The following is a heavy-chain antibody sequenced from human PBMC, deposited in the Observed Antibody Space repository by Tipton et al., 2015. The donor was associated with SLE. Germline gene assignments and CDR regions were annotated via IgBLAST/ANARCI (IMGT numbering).Heavy chain of an antibody. Sequence: SLRLSCSASGFIFSSYAMHWVRQAPGKGLEYVSAISHDGDSTYYADSVKGRFTISRDNSKNTLYLQMNSLRAEDTAVYYCVSTVVIRRKGGQGTLVTVSS. D-gene: IGHD2-21*01. J-gene: IGHJ4*02. CDR1: GFIFSSYA. CDR3: VSTVVIRRK. V-gene: IGHV3-64*04. CDR2: ISHDGDST.